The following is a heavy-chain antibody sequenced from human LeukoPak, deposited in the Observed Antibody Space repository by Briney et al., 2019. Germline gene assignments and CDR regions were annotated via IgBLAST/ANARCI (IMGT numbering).Heavy chain of an antibody. CDR3: ARASAYYDILTGYARGADAFDI. V-gene: IGHV4-59*01. CDR1: GGSISSYY. D-gene: IGHD3-9*01. J-gene: IGHJ3*02. Sequence: SETLSLTXTVSGGSISSYYWSWIRQPPGKGLEWIGYIYYSGSTNYNPSLKSRVTISVDTSKNQFSLKLSSVTAADTAVYYCARASAYYDILTGYARGADAFDIWGQRTMVTVSS. CDR2: IYYSGST.